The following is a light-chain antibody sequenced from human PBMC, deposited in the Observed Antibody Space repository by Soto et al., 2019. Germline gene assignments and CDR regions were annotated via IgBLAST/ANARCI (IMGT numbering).Light chain of an antibody. V-gene: IGKV1-6*01. CDR1: QGIGND. J-gene: IGKJ1*01. CDR2: AAS. Sequence: IQMTQSPSSLSASVGDGVTITCRASQGIGNDLGWYQQKPGKAPKLLIYAASSLQSGVPSRFSGSGSGTDFTLTISSLQPEDFATYYCLQDYNYPRTFGQGTRVEIK. CDR3: LQDYNYPRT.